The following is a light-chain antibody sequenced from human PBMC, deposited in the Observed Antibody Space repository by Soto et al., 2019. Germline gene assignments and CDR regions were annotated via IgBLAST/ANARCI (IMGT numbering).Light chain of an antibody. CDR2: LAS. J-gene: IGKJ2*01. V-gene: IGKV3-20*01. Sequence: EIVLTQSPGTLSLSPGERATLSCRASQSVADNLIAWYQQKPGQAPRLLVYLASSRATGIPDRFSGRGSGTDLSLTISRLEPEDFAVYYCQQFGSSPSTFGQWTKVEIK. CDR3: QQFGSSPST. CDR1: QSVADNL.